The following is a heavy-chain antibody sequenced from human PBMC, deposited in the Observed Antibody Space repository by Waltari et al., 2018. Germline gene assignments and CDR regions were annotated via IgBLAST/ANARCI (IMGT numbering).Heavy chain of an antibody. CDR1: GFTVSSNY. V-gene: IGHV3-53*01. CDR2: IYSGGST. CDR3: ARGVQGYCSSTSCYEPDY. Sequence: EVQLVESGGGLIQPGGSLRLSCAASGFTVSSNYMSWVRQAPGKGLEWVSVIYSGGSTYYADSVKSRFNISRDNSKNTLYLQMNSLRAEDTAVYYCARGVQGYCSSTSCYEPDYWGQGTLVTVSS. J-gene: IGHJ4*02. D-gene: IGHD2-2*01.